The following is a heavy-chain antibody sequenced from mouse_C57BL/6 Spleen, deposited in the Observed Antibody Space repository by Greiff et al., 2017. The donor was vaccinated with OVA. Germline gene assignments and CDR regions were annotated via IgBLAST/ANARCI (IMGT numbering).Heavy chain of an antibody. CDR2: INPSSGYT. CDR3: ARTYDSHAMDY. D-gene: IGHD2-4*01. CDR1: GYTFTSYW. V-gene: IGHV1-7*01. Sequence: VQLQQSGAELAKPGASVKLSCKASGYTFTSYWMHWVKQRPGQGLEWIGYINPSSGYTKYNQKFKDKATLTAVKSSSTAYMQLSSLTYEDSAVYYCARTYDSHAMDYWGQGTSVPVSS. J-gene: IGHJ4*01.